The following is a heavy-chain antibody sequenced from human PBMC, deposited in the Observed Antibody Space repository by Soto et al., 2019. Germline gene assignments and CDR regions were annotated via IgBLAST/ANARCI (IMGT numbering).Heavy chain of an antibody. D-gene: IGHD3-3*01. J-gene: IGHJ6*02. V-gene: IGHV1-2*02. CDR1: GYTFTGYY. CDR3: ARGEGFLEWLGDYYCYGMDV. Sequence: ASLKVSCNASGYTFTGYYMHWVRQAPREGLEWMGWINPSSGGTNYAQKFQGNVTMTRDTSISTAYMELSRLRSDDTAVYYCARGEGFLEWLGDYYCYGMDVWGHGTTVTVSS. CDR2: INPSSGGT.